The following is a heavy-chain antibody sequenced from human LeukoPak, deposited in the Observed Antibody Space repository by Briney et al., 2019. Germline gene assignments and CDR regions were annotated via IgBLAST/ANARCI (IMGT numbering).Heavy chain of an antibody. CDR1: GGSISSGGYY. J-gene: IGHJ5*02. V-gene: IGHV4-31*03. Sequence: PSETLSLTCTVSGGSISSGGYYWSWIRQHPGKGLEWIGYIYYSGSTYYNPSLKSRVTISVDTSKNQFSLELSSVTAADTAVYYCARLTTGWFDPWGQGTLVTVSS. CDR3: ARLTTGWFDP. D-gene: IGHD1-14*01. CDR2: IYYSGST.